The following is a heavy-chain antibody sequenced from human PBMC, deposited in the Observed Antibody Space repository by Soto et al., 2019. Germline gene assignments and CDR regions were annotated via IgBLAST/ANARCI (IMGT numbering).Heavy chain of an antibody. CDR1: CGSISSYY. J-gene: IGHJ3*02. CDR3: AREIWYSGSYEGDAFDI. V-gene: IGHV4-4*07. D-gene: IGHD1-26*01. CDR2: IYTSGST. Sequence: SATLSLTCTVSCGSISSYYWSWIRQPAGKGLEWIGRIYTSGSTNYNPSLKSRVTMSVDTSKNQFSLKLSSVTAADTAVYYCAREIWYSGSYEGDAFDIWGQGTMVTVSS.